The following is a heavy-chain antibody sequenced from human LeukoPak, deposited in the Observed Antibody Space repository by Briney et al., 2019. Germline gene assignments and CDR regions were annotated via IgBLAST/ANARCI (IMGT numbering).Heavy chain of an antibody. V-gene: IGHV3-48*02. CDR2: ISSSSSTI. J-gene: IGHJ4*02. CDR3: AQELVGAFDY. D-gene: IGHD1-26*01. CDR1: GFTFSSYS. Sequence: GGSLRLSCAASGFTFSSYSMNWVRQAPGKGLEWVSYISSSSSTIYYAGSVMGRCTISRDNAKNSLYLQMNSLRDEDTAVYYCAQELVGAFDYWGQGTLVTVSS.